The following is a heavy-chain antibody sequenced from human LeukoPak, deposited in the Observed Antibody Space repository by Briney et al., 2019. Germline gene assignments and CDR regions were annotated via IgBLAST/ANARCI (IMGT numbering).Heavy chain of an antibody. Sequence: ASVKVSCKASGGTFSSYAISWVRQAPGQGLEWMGRIIPILGIANYAQKFQGGVTITADKSTSTAYMELSSLRSEDTAVYYCARCGYSYGYDSDWFDPWGQGTLVTVSS. CDR2: IIPILGIA. J-gene: IGHJ5*02. CDR3: ARCGYSYGYDSDWFDP. CDR1: GGTFSSYA. D-gene: IGHD5-18*01. V-gene: IGHV1-69*04.